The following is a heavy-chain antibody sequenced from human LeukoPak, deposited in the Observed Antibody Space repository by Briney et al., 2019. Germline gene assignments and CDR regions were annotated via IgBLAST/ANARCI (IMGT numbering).Heavy chain of an antibody. D-gene: IGHD4-17*01. J-gene: IGHJ4*02. CDR1: GGTFSSYA. CDR3: AREESDYGDYVH. V-gene: IGHV1-69*13. CDR2: IIPIFGTA. Sequence: ASVTVSCKASGGTFSSYAISWVRQAPGQGLEGMGGIIPIFGTANYAQKFQGRVTITADESTSTAYMELSSLRSEDTAVYYCAREESDYGDYVHWGQGTLVTVSS.